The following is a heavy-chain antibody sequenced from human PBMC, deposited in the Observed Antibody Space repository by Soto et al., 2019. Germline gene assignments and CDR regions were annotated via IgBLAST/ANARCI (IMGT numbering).Heavy chain of an antibody. CDR2: INHSGST. CDR1: GGSFSGYY. D-gene: IGHD2-15*01. Sequence: SETLSLTCAVYGGSFSGYYWSWIRQPPGKGLEWIGEINHSGSTNYNPSLKSRVTISVDTSKNQFSLKLSSVTAADTAVYYCARLGEVYCSGGSCYGIDYWGQGTLVTVSS. CDR3: ARLGEVYCSGGSCYGIDY. V-gene: IGHV4-34*01. J-gene: IGHJ4*02.